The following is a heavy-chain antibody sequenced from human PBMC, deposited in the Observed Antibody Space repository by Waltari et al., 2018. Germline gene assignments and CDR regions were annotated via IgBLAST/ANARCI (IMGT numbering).Heavy chain of an antibody. CDR3: AKSAIVVVPAAPDY. D-gene: IGHD2-2*01. Sequence: EVQLVESGGGLVQPGGSLRLSCAASGFTFSSYEMNWVRQAPGKGVEWGSAISGSGGSTYYADSVKGRFTISRDNSKNTLYLQMNSLRAEDTAVYYCAKSAIVVVPAAPDYWGQGTLVTVSS. J-gene: IGHJ4*02. V-gene: IGHV3-23*04. CDR2: ISGSGGST. CDR1: GFTFSSYE.